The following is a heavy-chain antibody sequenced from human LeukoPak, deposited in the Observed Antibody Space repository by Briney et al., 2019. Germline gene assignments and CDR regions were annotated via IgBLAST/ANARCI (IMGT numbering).Heavy chain of an antibody. CDR3: ARSSDYYGGYFDY. J-gene: IGHJ4*02. D-gene: IGHD3-22*01. V-gene: IGHV4-59*12. CDR1: DGSISSYY. CDR2: IYYSGST. Sequence: PSETLSLTCSVSDGSISSYYWSWIRQPPGKGLEWIGYIYYSGSTNYNPSPKSRVTISIDTSKNQFSLKLSSVTAADTAVYYCARSSDYYGGYFDYWGQGTLVTVSS.